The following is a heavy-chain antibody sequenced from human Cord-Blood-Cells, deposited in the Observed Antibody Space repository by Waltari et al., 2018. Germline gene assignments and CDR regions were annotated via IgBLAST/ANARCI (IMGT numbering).Heavy chain of an antibody. J-gene: IGHJ3*02. V-gene: IGHV1-8*03. D-gene: IGHD3-3*01. Sequence: QVQLVQSGAEVKKPGASVKVSCKASGYTFTSYDINWVRQATGQGLEWMGWMNPNSGNTGYAQKFRGRVTITRNTSRSTAYMELSSLRSEDTAVYYCARAHTSFGVVIDAFDIWGQGTMVTVSS. CDR2: MNPNSGNT. CDR1: GYTFTSYD. CDR3: ARAHTSFGVVIDAFDI.